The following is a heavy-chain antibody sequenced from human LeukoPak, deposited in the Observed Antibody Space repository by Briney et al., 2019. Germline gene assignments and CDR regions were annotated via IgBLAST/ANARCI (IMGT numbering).Heavy chain of an antibody. D-gene: IGHD6-13*01. CDR1: GYTPTNFS. CDR3: ATRAAARDAFDI. V-gene: IGHV1-24*01. J-gene: IGHJ3*02. Sequence: ASVKVSCKVSGYTPTNFSIPWVQQPPGKGLGWMGGFDPEDGETIYAQKFQGRVTMTEDTSTDTAYMELSSLRSEDTAVYYCATRAAARDAFDIWGQGTMVTVSS. CDR2: FDPEDGET.